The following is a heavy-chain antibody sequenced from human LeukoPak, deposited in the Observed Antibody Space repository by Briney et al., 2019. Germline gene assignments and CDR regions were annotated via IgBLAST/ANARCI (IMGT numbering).Heavy chain of an antibody. Sequence: PSQTLSLTCTVSGGSISSGYYYWSWIRQPPGKGLEWIGYLYDGGSTHYNPSLKSRVIISVDTSKNQFSLNLNSVTAADTAVYFCARHSWVNGYFDFWGQGTLVTVSS. V-gene: IGHV4-61*09. CDR2: LYDGGST. D-gene: IGHD2-15*01. CDR1: GGSISSGYYY. J-gene: IGHJ4*02. CDR3: ARHSWVNGYFDF.